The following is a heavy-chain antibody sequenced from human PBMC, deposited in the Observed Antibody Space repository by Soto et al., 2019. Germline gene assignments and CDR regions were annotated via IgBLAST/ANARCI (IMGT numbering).Heavy chain of an antibody. J-gene: IGHJ6*02. V-gene: IGHV3-21*01. CDR3: ARFRYCSSTSCYRVYYYYGMDV. D-gene: IGHD2-2*02. CDR2: ISSSSSYI. CDR1: GFTFSSYS. Sequence: GGSLRLSCAASGFTFSSYSMNWVRQAPGKGLEWVSSISSSSSYIYYTDSVKGRFTISRDNAKNSLYLQMNSLRAEDTAVYYCARFRYCSSTSCYRVYYYYGMDVWGQGTTVTVSS.